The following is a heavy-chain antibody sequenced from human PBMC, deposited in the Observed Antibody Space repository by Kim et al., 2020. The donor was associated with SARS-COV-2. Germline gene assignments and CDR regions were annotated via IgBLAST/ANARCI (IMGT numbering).Heavy chain of an antibody. V-gene: IGHV4-4*07. J-gene: IGHJ4*02. CDR3: ARLDYYDSSGYLLY. D-gene: IGHD3-22*01. Sequence: PSLKSRVTMSVDTSKNQFSLKLSSVTAADTAVYYCARLDYYDSSGYLLYWGQGTLVTVSS.